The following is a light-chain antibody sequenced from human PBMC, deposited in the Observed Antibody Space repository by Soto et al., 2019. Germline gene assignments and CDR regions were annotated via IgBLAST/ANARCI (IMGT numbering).Light chain of an antibody. Sequence: LTQSPAILSLSPGEKATLSCTASQTVDSYMAWYQQRPGQPPRLLIHDTSHRASGVPARFRGSGSGTDFTLTITSLEPEDFAVYYCQHYGTSLYTFGQGTKLEIK. CDR2: DTS. CDR3: QHYGTSLYT. V-gene: IGKV3-11*01. J-gene: IGKJ2*01. CDR1: QTVDSY.